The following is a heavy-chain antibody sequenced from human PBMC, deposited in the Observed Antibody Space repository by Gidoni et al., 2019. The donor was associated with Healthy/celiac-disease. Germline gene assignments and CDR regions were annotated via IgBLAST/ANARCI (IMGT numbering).Heavy chain of an antibody. CDR3: ARDSVAVAGTNYYYYMDV. CDR1: GFTFSSYS. Sequence: EVQLVESGGGLVTPGGSLRLSCAASGFTFSSYSMNWVRQAPGKGLEWVSSISSSSSYIYYADSVKGRFTISRDNAKNSLYLQMNSLRAEDTAVYYCARDSVAVAGTNYYYYMDVWGKGTTVTVSS. CDR2: ISSSSSYI. J-gene: IGHJ6*03. D-gene: IGHD6-19*01. V-gene: IGHV3-21*01.